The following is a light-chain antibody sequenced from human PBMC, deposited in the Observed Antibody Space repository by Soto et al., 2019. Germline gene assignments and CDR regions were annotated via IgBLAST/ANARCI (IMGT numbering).Light chain of an antibody. CDR3: SSYTSNVTYV. CDR1: SSDVGGYNY. Sequence: QSVLTQPASVSGSPGQSITISCTGTSSDVGGYNYVSWYQQHPGKAPKFIIYEVSNRPSGVSSRFSGSKSGNTASLTISGLQAEDEADYYCSSYTSNVTYVFGTGTKLTVL. V-gene: IGLV2-14*01. CDR2: EVS. J-gene: IGLJ1*01.